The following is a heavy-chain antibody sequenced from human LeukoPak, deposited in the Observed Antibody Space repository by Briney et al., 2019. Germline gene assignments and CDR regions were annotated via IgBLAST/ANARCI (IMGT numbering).Heavy chain of an antibody. CDR2: ISTYNGNT. CDR1: GYTFTSYG. J-gene: IGHJ6*03. CDR3: ATLATMVRGVIILGYYYYMDV. Sequence: ASVKVSCKASGYTFTSYGITWVRQAPGQGLEWMGWISTYNGNTNYAQKLQGRVTMTTDTSTSTAYMELRSLRSDDTAVYYCATLATMVRGVIILGYYYYMDVWGKGTTVTISS. V-gene: IGHV1-18*01. D-gene: IGHD3-10*01.